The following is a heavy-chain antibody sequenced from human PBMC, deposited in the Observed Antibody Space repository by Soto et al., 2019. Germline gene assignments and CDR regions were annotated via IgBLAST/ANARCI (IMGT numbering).Heavy chain of an antibody. D-gene: IGHD2-2*01. Sequence: QVQLVQSGAEVKKPGASVKVSCKASGYTFTSYAMHWVRQAPGQRLEWMGWINAGNGNTKYSQKFQGRVTITRDTSAGTAYLELSRLRSEDTAVYYCASSRGAGWYCSSTSCYASGAFDIWGQGTMVTVSS. CDR1: GYTFTSYA. J-gene: IGHJ3*02. CDR3: ASSRGAGWYCSSTSCYASGAFDI. CDR2: INAGNGNT. V-gene: IGHV1-3*01.